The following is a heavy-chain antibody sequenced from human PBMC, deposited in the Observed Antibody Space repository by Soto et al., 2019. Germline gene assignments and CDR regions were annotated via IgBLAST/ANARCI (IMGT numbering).Heavy chain of an antibody. CDR1: GFTFNSYW. V-gene: IGHV3-74*01. CDR3: ATVATHSYNWIDA. J-gene: IGHJ5*02. D-gene: IGHD3-3*02. Sequence: EVQLVESGGGLVQPGGSLRLSCAASGFTFNSYWMHWVRQAPGKGRVWVARINADGGTTTYADSVKGRFTISRDNAKNTLYLQMTSLRAEDTAVYFWATVATHSYNWIDAWGQGTLVTISS. CDR2: INADGGTT.